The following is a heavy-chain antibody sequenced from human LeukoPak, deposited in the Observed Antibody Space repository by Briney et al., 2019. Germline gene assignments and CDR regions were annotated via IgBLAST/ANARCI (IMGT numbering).Heavy chain of an antibody. V-gene: IGHV1-2*06. J-gene: IGHJ6*03. CDR2: INPNSGGT. CDR3: ARDTGLSGYYYYYMDV. Sequence: ASVKVSCKASGYTFTGYYMHWVRQAPGQGLEWMGRINPNSGGTNYAQKFQGRVTMTRDTSISTAYMELSRPRSDDTAVYYCARDTGLSGYYYYYMDVWGKGTTVTVSS. D-gene: IGHD2-15*01. CDR1: GYTFTGYY.